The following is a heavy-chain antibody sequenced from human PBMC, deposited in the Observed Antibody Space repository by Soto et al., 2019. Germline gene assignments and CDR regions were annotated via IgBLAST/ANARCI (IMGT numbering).Heavy chain of an antibody. Sequence: EVQLVESGGGLVKPGGSLRLSCAASGFTFSSYSMNWVRQAPGKGLEWVSSISSSSSYIYYADSVKGRFTISRDNAKNSLYLQMTSLRAEDTAVYYCARNLDDYGDQTRLDYWGQGTLGTGSS. CDR3: ARNLDDYGDQTRLDY. CDR2: ISSSSSYI. V-gene: IGHV3-21*01. D-gene: IGHD4-17*01. J-gene: IGHJ4*02. CDR1: GFTFSSYS.